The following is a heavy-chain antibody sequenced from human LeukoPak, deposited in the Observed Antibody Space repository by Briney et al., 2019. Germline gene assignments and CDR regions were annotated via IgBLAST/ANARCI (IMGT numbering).Heavy chain of an antibody. CDR1: GGSISSYY. J-gene: IGHJ5*02. V-gene: IGHV4-59*12. CDR2: IYYSGST. D-gene: IGHD3-10*01. Sequence: PSETLSLTCTVSGGSISSYYWSWIRQPPGKGLEWIGYIYYSGSTNYNPSLKSRVTISLDTSKNQFSLKLSSVTAADTAVYYCASSRVYSAGEWHNWFDPCGQGTLVTVSS. CDR3: ASSRVYSAGEWHNWFDP.